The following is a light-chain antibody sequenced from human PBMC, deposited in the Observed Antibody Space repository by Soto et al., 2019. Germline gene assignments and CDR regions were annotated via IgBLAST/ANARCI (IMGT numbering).Light chain of an antibody. CDR3: CSYVGRDTNVV. CDR1: SSDVGSYNL. Sequence: QSALTQPASVSGSPGQSITISCTGTSSDVGSYNLVSWYQHHPGKAPKLMIYEVSKRPSGVSNRFSGSKSGNTASLTISGIQAEDEADYDCCSYVGRDTNVVFGGGTELTVL. V-gene: IGLV2-23*02. CDR2: EVS. J-gene: IGLJ2*01.